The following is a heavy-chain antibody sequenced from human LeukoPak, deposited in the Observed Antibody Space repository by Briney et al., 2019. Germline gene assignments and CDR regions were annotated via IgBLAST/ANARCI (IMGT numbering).Heavy chain of an antibody. J-gene: IGHJ6*03. CDR1: GFTFSSYG. D-gene: IGHD3-22*01. CDR2: IRYDGSNK. V-gene: IGHV3-30*02. CDR3: AKDPQGGYPRNYYYYYYMDV. Sequence: GGSLRLSCAASGFTFSSYGMHWVRQAPGKGLEWVAFIRYDGSNKYYADSVKGRFTISRDNSKNTLYLQMNSLRAEDTAVYYCAKDPQGGYPRNYYYYYYMDVWGKGTTVTISS.